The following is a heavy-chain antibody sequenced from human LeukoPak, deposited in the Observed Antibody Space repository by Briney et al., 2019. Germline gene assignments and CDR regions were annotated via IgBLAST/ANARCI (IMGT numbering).Heavy chain of an antibody. J-gene: IGHJ4*02. D-gene: IGHD3-3*01. Sequence: GGSLRLSCAASGFTFSSYAMSWVRQAPGKGLEWVSLIRDSGGSTYYADSVQGRFTISRDNSKNTLYLQMNSLKTEDTAVYYCATTGRGSRKYYDFWSESDYWGQGTLVTVSS. V-gene: IGHV3-23*01. CDR3: ATTGRGSRKYYDFWSESDY. CDR1: GFTFSSYA. CDR2: IRDSGGST.